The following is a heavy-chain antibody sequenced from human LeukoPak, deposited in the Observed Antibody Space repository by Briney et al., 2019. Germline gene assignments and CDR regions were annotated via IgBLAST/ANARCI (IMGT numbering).Heavy chain of an antibody. Sequence: GGSLRLPCAASGFTFSSYGMHWVRQAPGKGLEWVAFIRYDGSNKYYADSVKGRFTISRDNSKNTLYLQMNSLRAEDTAVYYCAKVGGGSRDYFDYWGQGTLVTVSS. V-gene: IGHV3-30*02. CDR1: GFTFSSYG. CDR3: AKVGGGSRDYFDY. CDR2: IRYDGSNK. D-gene: IGHD3-16*01. J-gene: IGHJ4*02.